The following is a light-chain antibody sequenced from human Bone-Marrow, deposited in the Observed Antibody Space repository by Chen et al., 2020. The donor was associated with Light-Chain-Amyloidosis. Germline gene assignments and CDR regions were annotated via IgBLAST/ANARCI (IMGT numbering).Light chain of an antibody. CDR1: DLPTKY. CDR3: QSADSSGTYEVI. V-gene: IGLV3-25*03. CDR2: RDT. J-gene: IGLJ2*01. Sequence: SYELTQTPSVSVSPGQTARITCSGDDLPTKYAYWYKQKPGQAPVLVIHRDTERPSGISERFSSSSSGTTATLTISGVQAEDEADYHCQSADSSGTYEVIFGGGTKLTVL.